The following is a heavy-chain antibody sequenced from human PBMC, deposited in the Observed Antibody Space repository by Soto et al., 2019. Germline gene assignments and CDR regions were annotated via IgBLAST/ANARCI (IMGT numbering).Heavy chain of an antibody. D-gene: IGHD3-10*01. V-gene: IGHV1-69*08. J-gene: IGHJ4*02. CDR2: IIPFHGVT. CDR1: GGTFSPYT. Sequence: QVQLVQSGAEVKKPGSSVKVSCKASGGTFSPYTINWVRQAPGQGLEWMGRIIPFHGVTNYAQKFQARVTITAEKSTSTAYVELSGLRFEDTAMYYCTRDWEITVSTWSFGGFWGRGTLVTVSS. CDR3: TRDWEITVSTWSFGGF.